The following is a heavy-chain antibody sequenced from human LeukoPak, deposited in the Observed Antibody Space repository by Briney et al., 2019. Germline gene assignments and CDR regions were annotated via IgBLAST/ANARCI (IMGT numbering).Heavy chain of an antibody. D-gene: IGHD1-26*01. CDR3: ARDRIVGATPAFRSFWFDP. CDR1: GFTVSSNY. V-gene: IGHV3-53*01. Sequence: PGGSLRLSCAASGFTVSSNYMSWVRQAPGKGLEWVSVIYSAGSTYYADSVKGRFTISRDNSKNTLYLQMNSLRAEDTAVYYCARDRIVGATPAFRSFWFDPWGQGTLVTVSS. J-gene: IGHJ5*02. CDR2: IYSAGST.